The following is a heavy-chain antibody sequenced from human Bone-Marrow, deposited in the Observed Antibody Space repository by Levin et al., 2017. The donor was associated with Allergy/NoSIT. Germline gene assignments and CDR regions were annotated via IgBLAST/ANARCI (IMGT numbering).Heavy chain of an antibody. V-gene: IGHV4-31*02. CDR3: ARESVYYGSGSWIDC. Sequence: SETLSLTCTVSGESVSSSGFYWTWIRQYPGKGLEWIGHIYYPGNTSYNPSLKSRVSISEDRSKNQFSLKLDSMTAADTAVYYCARESVYYGSGSWIDCWGQGTLVTVSS. J-gene: IGHJ4*02. D-gene: IGHD3-10*01. CDR2: IYYPGNT. CDR1: GESVSSSGFY.